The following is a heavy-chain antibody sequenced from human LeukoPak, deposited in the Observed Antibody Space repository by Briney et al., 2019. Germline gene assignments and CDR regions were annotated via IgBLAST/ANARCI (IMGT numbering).Heavy chain of an antibody. CDR2: INHSGST. CDR3: ADRRRYSYGLDY. D-gene: IGHD5-18*01. Sequence: SETLSLTCAVYGGSFSGYYWSWIRQPPGKGLEWIGEINHSGSTNYNPSLKSRVTISVDTSKNQFSLKLSSVTAAGTAVYYCADRRRYSYGLDYWGQGTLVTVSS. J-gene: IGHJ4*02. CDR1: GGSFSGYY. V-gene: IGHV4-34*01.